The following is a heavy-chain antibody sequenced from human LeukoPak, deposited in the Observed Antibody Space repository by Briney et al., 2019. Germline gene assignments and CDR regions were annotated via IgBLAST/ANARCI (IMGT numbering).Heavy chain of an antibody. CDR1: GYTFNDYY. CDR2: INPNGGGT. J-gene: IGHJ4*02. CDR3: ARLSSSWRPFDY. D-gene: IGHD6-13*01. V-gene: IGHV1-2*02. Sequence: ASVKVSCKASGYTFNDYYMYWVRQAPGKGLEWMGWINPNGGGTDLAQKFQGRVTMTRDTSISTVYMELSRLRYDDTAVYYCARLSSSWRPFDYWGQGTLVTVSS.